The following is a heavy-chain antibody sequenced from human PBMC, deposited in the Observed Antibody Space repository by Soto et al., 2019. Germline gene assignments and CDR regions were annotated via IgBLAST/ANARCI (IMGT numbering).Heavy chain of an antibody. CDR3: ARDRGGWFDP. D-gene: IGHD3-10*01. CDR1: GYTFNGYY. CDR2: INPNSGGT. J-gene: IGHJ5*02. Sequence: QVQLVQSGAEVKKPGASVKVCCKAAGYTFNGYYIHWVRQAPGQGLEWMGWINPNSGGTNYEHKFQSMVNKTRDTTSSKGYMDLSMLRSDDTGVYYCARDRGGWFDPLGQGTLATVSS. V-gene: IGHV1-2*07.